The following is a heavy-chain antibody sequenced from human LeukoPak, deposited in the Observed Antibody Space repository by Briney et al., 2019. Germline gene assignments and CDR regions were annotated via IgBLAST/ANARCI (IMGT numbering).Heavy chain of an antibody. V-gene: IGHV4-59*08. CDR1: GGSISSYY. J-gene: IGHJ4*02. Sequence: PSETLSLTCTVSGGSISSYYWSWIRQPPGKGLEWIGYIYYSGSTNYNPSLKSRVTISVDTSKNQFSLKLSSVTAADTAVYYCAGPMVRGVKDDYWGQGTLVTVSS. CDR3: AGPMVRGVKDDY. CDR2: IYYSGST. D-gene: IGHD3-10*01.